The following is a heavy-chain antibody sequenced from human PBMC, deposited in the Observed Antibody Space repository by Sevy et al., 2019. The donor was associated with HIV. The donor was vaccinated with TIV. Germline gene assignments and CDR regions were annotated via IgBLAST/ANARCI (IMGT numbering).Heavy chain of an antibody. Sequence: GGALRLSCAASGFTFSDYAIHWVRQAPGKGLEWLAVISYHGRNQFYADSVRGRFTISRDNSKNTLYLQMNSLRAEDTAVYYCAKDLTGRYSSSSGDFDYWGQGTLVTVSS. J-gene: IGHJ4*02. CDR3: AKDLTGRYSSSSGDFDY. CDR1: GFTFSDYA. V-gene: IGHV3-30*04. D-gene: IGHD6-6*01. CDR2: ISYHGRNQ.